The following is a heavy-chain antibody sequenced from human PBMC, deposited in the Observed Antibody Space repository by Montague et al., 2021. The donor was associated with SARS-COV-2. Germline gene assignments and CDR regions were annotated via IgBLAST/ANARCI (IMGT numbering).Heavy chain of an antibody. CDR3: ARDLVVSHAMDV. Sequence: SVKVSRKASGYTFSAYYIHLLRQAPGQGLEYMGWINPNRGGTNFSQRFHGRVTLTRDTSISTVHMELTRLTSDDTAVYYCARDLVVSHAMDVWGQGTTVTVSS. V-gene: IGHV1-2*02. D-gene: IGHD3-22*01. J-gene: IGHJ6*02. CDR1: GYTFSAYY. CDR2: INPNRGGT.